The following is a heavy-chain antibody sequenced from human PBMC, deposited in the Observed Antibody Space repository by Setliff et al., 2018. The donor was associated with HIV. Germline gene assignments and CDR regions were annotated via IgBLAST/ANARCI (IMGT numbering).Heavy chain of an antibody. CDR3: ARDQGYYDSSGYYYVGDAFDI. CDR2: INPNSGGT. J-gene: IGHJ3*02. CDR1: GYDFRRYG. V-gene: IGHV1-2*02. D-gene: IGHD3-22*01. Sequence: VASVKVSCKTPGYDFRRYGIAWVRQAPGQGLEWMGWINPNSGGTNYAQKFQGRVTMTRDTSISTAYMELSRLRSDDTAVYYCARDQGYYDSSGYYYVGDAFDIWGQGTMVTVSS.